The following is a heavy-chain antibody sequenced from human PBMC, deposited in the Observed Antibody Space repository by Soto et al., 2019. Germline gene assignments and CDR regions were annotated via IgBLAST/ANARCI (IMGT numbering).Heavy chain of an antibody. Sequence: QVQLVQSGAEMKKPGSSVKVSCQASGATFSSYAISWVRQSPGQGLEWLGGIIPVSGQANYAQKFQGRVSITADDSATTVYRALSSLRFEDTAVYYCSRGSPYSSPSHAFDSWGQGPLVTASS. D-gene: IGHD6-19*01. CDR1: GATFSSYA. CDR2: IIPVSGQA. J-gene: IGHJ3*02. CDR3: SRGSPYSSPSHAFDS. V-gene: IGHV1-69*01.